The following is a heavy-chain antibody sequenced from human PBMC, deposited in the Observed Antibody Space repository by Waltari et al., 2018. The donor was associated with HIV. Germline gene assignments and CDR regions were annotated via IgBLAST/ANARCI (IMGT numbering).Heavy chain of an antibody. CDR3: ARERGACSSVGCEYYGMDV. Sequence: EARVMASGGCVVTRGGPLTLTCGVSGCSFRRYSMTWARSAPGEGLEWVSFISSDRKYIYYRESVKGRFTISRDNANNSLYLQMYRLRVEDTAVYYCARERGACSSVGCEYYGMDVWGQGTTVIVSS. V-gene: IGHV3-21*01. CDR2: ISSDRKYI. D-gene: IGHD2-2*01. CDR1: GCSFRRYS. J-gene: IGHJ6*02.